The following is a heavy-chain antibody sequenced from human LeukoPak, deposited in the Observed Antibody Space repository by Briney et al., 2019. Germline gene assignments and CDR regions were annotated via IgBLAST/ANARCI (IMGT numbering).Heavy chain of an antibody. CDR2: ISAYNGNT. CDR3: ARVAEDAFDI. J-gene: IGHJ3*02. D-gene: IGHD6-13*01. Sequence: ASVKVSCKASGYTFTDSYIHWVRQAPGQGLEWMGWISAYNGNTNSAQKLQGRVTMTTDTSTSTAYMELRRLRSDDTAVYYCARVAEDAFDIWGQGTMVTVSS. CDR1: GYTFTDSY. V-gene: IGHV1-18*04.